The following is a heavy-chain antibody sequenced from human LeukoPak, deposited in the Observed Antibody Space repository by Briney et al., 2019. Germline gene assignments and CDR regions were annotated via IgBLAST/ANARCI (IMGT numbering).Heavy chain of an antibody. D-gene: IGHD2-2*01. CDR1: GGSFSGYY. CDR3: ASVRKGVVPAAKPYYYGMDV. V-gene: IGHV4-34*01. J-gene: IGHJ6*04. Sequence: SETLSLTCAVYGGSFSGYYWSWIRQPPGKGLEWIGEINHSGSTNYNPSLKSRVTISVDTSKNQFSLKLSSVTAADTAVYYCASVRKGVVPAAKPYYYGMDVWGKGTTVTVSS. CDR2: INHSGST.